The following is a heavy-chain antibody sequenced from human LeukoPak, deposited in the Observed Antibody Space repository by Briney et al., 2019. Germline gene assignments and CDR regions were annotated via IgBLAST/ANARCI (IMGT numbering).Heavy chain of an antibody. CDR3: ARNRVVGAPNVDY. J-gene: IGHJ4*02. Sequence: PSETLSLTCTVAGGSISSYYWTWFRRPPGKGLEGLGYIYYSGNTNYNPSLKRRVTISLDTSKNQFSLRLTSVPAADTAVYYCARNRVVGAPNVDYWGQGTLVTVFS. CDR2: IYYSGNT. CDR1: GGSISSYY. V-gene: IGHV4-59*12. D-gene: IGHD1-26*01.